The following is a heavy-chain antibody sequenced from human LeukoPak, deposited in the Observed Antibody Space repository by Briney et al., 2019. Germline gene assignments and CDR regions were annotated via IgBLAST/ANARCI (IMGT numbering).Heavy chain of an antibody. J-gene: IGHJ5*02. D-gene: IGHD6-13*01. Sequence: PSETLSLTCAVYGGSFSGYYWSWIRQPPGKGLEWIGEINHSGSTNYNPSLKSRVTISVDTSKNQFSLKLSSVTAADTAVYYCARYIDVSSSWYLGGYNWFDPWGQGTLVTVSS. CDR3: ARYIDVSSSWYLGGYNWFDP. V-gene: IGHV4-34*01. CDR2: INHSGST. CDR1: GGSFSGYY.